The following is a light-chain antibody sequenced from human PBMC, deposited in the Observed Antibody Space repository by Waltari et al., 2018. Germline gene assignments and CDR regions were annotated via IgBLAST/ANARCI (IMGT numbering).Light chain of an antibody. CDR2: GAS. Sequence: DIQMTQSPSSLSASLGDTVTITCRASRDIGMWLAWYQQKPGKGPKLLIYGASGLQSGVPSRFSGSGSGTVFTLTINSLQPEDFATYFCQQADSLPLTFGGGTRVEIK. V-gene: IGKV1-12*01. CDR1: RDIGMW. CDR3: QQADSLPLT. J-gene: IGKJ4*01.